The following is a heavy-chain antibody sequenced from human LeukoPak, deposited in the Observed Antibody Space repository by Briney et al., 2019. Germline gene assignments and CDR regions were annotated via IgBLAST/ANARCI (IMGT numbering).Heavy chain of an antibody. Sequence: SETLSLTCTVSGGSISSNSYYWGWIRQPPGKGLEWIGRIYYSGTTYYNPSLKSRVTISVDTSKNQFSLKLSSVTAADTAVYYCAGGTNYDFWSGYDYYYMDVWGKGTTVTVSS. V-gene: IGHV4-39*07. D-gene: IGHD3-3*01. CDR3: AGGTNYDFWSGYDYYYMDV. CDR2: IYYSGTT. CDR1: GGSISSNSYY. J-gene: IGHJ6*03.